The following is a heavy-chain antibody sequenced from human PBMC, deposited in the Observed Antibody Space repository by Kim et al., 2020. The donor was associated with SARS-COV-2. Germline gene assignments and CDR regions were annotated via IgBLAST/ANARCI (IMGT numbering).Heavy chain of an antibody. Sequence: ASVKVSCKVSGYTFTELPMHWVRQAPGKGLEWMGGFDPEDGETIYAQKFQGRVTMTEDTSTDTAYMELSSLRSEDTAVYYCATLDSGGYYKEYYFDYWGQGALVTVSS. CDR3: ATLDSGGYYKEYYFDY. V-gene: IGHV1-24*01. D-gene: IGHD3-22*01. CDR1: GYTFTELP. CDR2: FDPEDGET. J-gene: IGHJ4*02.